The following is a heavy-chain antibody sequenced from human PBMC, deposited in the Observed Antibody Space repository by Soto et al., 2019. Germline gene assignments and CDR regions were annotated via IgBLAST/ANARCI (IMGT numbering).Heavy chain of an antibody. CDR3: AKVSGSYYYGMDV. D-gene: IGHD1-26*01. CDR2: IYHSGST. CDR1: GGSISSSNW. V-gene: IGHV4-4*02. Sequence: QVQLQESGPGLVKPSGTLSLTCAVSGGSISSSNWWSGVRQPPGKGLEWIGEIYHSGSTNYNPSPXXRXXISVDKSKNQFSLKLSSVPAADTAVYYCAKVSGSYYYGMDVWGQGTTVTVSS. J-gene: IGHJ6*02.